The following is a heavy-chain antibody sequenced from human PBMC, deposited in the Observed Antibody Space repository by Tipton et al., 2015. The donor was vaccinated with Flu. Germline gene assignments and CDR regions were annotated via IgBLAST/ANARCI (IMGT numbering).Heavy chain of an antibody. CDR1: GFTLNDYF. V-gene: IGHV3-7*01. J-gene: IGHJ4*02. CDR3: ARAIAASDCY. CDR2: IKPDGSEK. Sequence: SLRLSCVASGFTLNDYFMSWVRQAPGKGLEWVANIKPDGSEKFYVDSVKGRFTISRDNAKNSLYLQMNSLRAEDTAVYYCARAIAASDCYWGLGALVTVSS. D-gene: IGHD2-15*01.